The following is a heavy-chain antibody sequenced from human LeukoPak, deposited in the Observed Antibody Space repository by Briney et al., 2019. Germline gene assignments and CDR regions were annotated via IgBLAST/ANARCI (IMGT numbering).Heavy chain of an antibody. D-gene: IGHD6-19*01. Sequence: GSLRLSCAASGFTFSSYAMSWVRQAPGKGLERVSAISGSGGSTYYADSVKGRFTISRDNSKNTLYLQMNSLRAEDTAVYYCAKDPYIAVAGNDAFDIWGQGTMVTVSS. CDR1: GFTFSSYA. CDR2: ISGSGGST. V-gene: IGHV3-23*01. CDR3: AKDPYIAVAGNDAFDI. J-gene: IGHJ3*02.